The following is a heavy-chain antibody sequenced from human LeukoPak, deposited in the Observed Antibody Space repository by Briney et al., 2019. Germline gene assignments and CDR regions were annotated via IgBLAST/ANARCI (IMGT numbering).Heavy chain of an antibody. CDR3: ARDVYSYGYYFDY. CDR1: GGTFSSYA. Sequence: GASVKVSCKASGGTFSSYAISWVRQAPGQGFEWKGGIIPIFGTANYAQKFQGRVTITADESTSTAYMELSSLRSEDTAVYYCARDVYSYGYYFDYWGQGTLVTVSS. V-gene: IGHV1-69*01. CDR2: IIPIFGTA. J-gene: IGHJ4*02. D-gene: IGHD5-18*01.